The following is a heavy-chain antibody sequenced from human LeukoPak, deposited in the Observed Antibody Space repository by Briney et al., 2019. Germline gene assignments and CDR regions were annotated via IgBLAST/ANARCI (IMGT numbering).Heavy chain of an antibody. Sequence: SVKVSCKASGGTFSSYAISWLRQAPGQGLEWMGRIIPILGIANYAQKFQGRVTITADKSTSTAYMELSSLRSEDTAVYYCARDRRVDWLPDDAFDVWGQGTMVTVSS. D-gene: IGHD3-9*01. CDR2: IIPILGIA. CDR3: ARDRRVDWLPDDAFDV. CDR1: GGTFSSYA. V-gene: IGHV1-69*04. J-gene: IGHJ3*01.